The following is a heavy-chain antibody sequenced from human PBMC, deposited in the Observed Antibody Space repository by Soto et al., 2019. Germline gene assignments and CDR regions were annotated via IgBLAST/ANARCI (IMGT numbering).Heavy chain of an antibody. V-gene: IGHV3-21*01. Sequence: PGGSLRLSCAASGFTFSSYSMNWVRQAPGKGLEWVSSISSSSSYIYYADSVKGRFTISRDNAKNSLYLQMNSLRAEDTAVYYCARDSLETAYYYYGMDVWGQGTTVTVSS. J-gene: IGHJ6*02. CDR2: ISSSSSYI. CDR3: ARDSLETAYYYYGMDV. D-gene: IGHD5-18*01. CDR1: GFTFSSYS.